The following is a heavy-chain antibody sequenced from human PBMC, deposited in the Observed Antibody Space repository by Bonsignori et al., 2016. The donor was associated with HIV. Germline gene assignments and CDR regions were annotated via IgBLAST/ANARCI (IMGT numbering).Heavy chain of an antibody. Sequence: WIRQPPGKALEWLALIYWDDDKRYSPSLKSRLTITKDTSKNQVVLTMTNMDPVDTATYYCAHRPNYYDSSAIGKGFDYWGQGTLVTVSS. V-gene: IGHV2-5*02. J-gene: IGHJ4*02. CDR3: AHRPNYYDSSAIGKGFDY. D-gene: IGHD3-22*01. CDR2: IYWDDDK.